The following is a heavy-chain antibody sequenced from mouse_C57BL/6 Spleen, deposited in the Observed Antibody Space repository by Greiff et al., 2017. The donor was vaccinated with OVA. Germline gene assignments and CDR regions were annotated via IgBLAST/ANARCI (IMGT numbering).Heavy chain of an antibody. V-gene: IGHV5-4*03. D-gene: IGHD1-1*01. Sequence: DVKLVESGGGLVKPGGSLKLSCAASGFTFSSYAMSWVRQTPEKRLEWVATISDGGSYTYYPDNVKGRFTISRDKAKNTLYLQMSHLKSEDTAMYYCARDYYGSSWYFDVWGTGTTVTVSS. CDR3: ARDYYGSSWYFDV. J-gene: IGHJ1*03. CDR1: GFTFSSYA. CDR2: ISDGGSYT.